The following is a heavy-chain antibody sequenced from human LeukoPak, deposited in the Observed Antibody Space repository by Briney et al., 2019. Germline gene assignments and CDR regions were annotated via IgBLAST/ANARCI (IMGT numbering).Heavy chain of an antibody. CDR2: ITGSGGST. CDR1: DFILSTYA. V-gene: IGHV3-23*01. D-gene: IGHD3-10*01. CDR3: AKGGYGSGSY. Sequence: PGGSLRLSCTASDFILSTYAMSWVRQAPGMGLEWVSVITGSGGSTYYADSVKGRFTISKDNSKNTVYLQMNSLRAEDTAVYYCAKGGYGSGSYWGQGTLVTVSS. J-gene: IGHJ4*02.